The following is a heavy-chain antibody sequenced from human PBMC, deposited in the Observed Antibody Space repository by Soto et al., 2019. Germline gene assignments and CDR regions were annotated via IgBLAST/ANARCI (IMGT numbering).Heavy chain of an antibody. CDR2: ISAYNGNT. J-gene: IGHJ6*02. Sequence: QVQLVQSGAEVKKPGASVKVSCKASGYTFTSYGIILVRHAPGQGLDGMGWISAYNGNTNYAQKLQGRVTMTTDTSTSTAYMELRSLRSDDTAVSYCAGDLYVAAPGGGYYYYGMDVWGQGTTVTVSS. CDR1: GYTFTSYG. V-gene: IGHV1-18*01. CDR3: AGDLYVAAPGGGYYYYGMDV. D-gene: IGHD2-15*01.